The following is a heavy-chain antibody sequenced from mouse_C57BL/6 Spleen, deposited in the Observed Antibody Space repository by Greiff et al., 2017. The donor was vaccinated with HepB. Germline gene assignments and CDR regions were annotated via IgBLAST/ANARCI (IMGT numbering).Heavy chain of an antibody. CDR1: GFTFSSYA. J-gene: IGHJ3*01. D-gene: IGHD1-1*01. CDR2: ISSGGDYI. V-gene: IGHV5-9-1*02. Sequence: EVMLVESGEGLVKPGGSLELSCAASGFTFSSYAMSWVRQTPEKRLEWVAYISSGGDYIYYADTVKGRFTISRDNARNTLYLQMRSLKSEDTAMYYCTRDLLRRGFAYWGQGTLVTVSA. CDR3: TRDLLRRGFAY.